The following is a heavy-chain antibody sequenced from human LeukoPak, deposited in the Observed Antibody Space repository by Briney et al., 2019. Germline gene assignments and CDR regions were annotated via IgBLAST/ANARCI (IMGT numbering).Heavy chain of an antibody. D-gene: IGHD6-13*01. CDR1: GGSFSGYY. CDR3: ARVMGAAARVWFDP. Sequence: SETLSLTCAVYGGSFSGYYWSWIRQPPGKGLEWIGEINHRGSTNYNPSLKSRVTISVDTSKNQFSLKLSSVTAADTAVYYCARVMGAAARVWFDPWGQGTLVTVSS. CDR2: INHRGST. J-gene: IGHJ5*02. V-gene: IGHV4-34*01.